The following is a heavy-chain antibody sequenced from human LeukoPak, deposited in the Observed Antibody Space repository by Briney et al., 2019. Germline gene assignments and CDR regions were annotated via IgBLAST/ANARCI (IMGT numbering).Heavy chain of an antibody. D-gene: IGHD5-18*01. CDR1: GFTFSSYG. J-gene: IGHJ4*02. CDR2: IWYDGSNK. CDR3: AKDTEPWIQAYYFDY. V-gene: IGHV3-33*06. Sequence: GGSLRLSCAASGFTFSSYGMHWVRQAPGKGLEGVAVIWYDGSNKYYADSVKGRFTISRDNSKNTLYLQMNSLRAEDTAVYYCAKDTEPWIQAYYFDYWGQGTLVTVSS.